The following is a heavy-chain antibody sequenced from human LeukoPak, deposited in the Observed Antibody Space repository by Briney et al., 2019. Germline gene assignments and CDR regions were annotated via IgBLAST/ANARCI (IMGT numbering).Heavy chain of an antibody. J-gene: IGHJ4*02. CDR1: GYNFINYW. CDR2: IYPGDSDS. CDR3: ARHIDTAMVNLIDY. D-gene: IGHD5-18*01. V-gene: IGHV5-51*01. Sequence: GESLKISCKGSGYNFINYWIGWVRQMPGKGLEWMGIIYPGDSDSRYSPSFQGQVTISVDKSISTAYPQWNNLKASDTAMYYCARHIDTAMVNLIDYWGQGTLVTVSS.